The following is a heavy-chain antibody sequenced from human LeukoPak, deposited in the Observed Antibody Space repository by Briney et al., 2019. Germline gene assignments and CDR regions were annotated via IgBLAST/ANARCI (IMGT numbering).Heavy chain of an antibody. D-gene: IGHD6-25*01. Sequence: SETLSLTCTVSGGSISSYYWGWIRQPPGKGLEWIGYIYTSGSTNYNPSLKSRVTISVDTSKNQFSLKLSSVTAADTAVYYCARQDRGLGAGDYWFDPWGQGTLVTVSS. CDR1: GGSISSYY. CDR2: IYTSGST. CDR3: ARQDRGLGAGDYWFDP. J-gene: IGHJ5*02. V-gene: IGHV4-4*09.